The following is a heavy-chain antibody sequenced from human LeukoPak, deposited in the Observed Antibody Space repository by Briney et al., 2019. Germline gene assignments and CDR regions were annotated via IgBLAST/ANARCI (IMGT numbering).Heavy chain of an antibody. CDR2: IFPSGGEI. Sequence: GGSLRLSCAASGFTFSTFAMIWVRQPPGKGLEWVSSIFPSGGEIHYADSVKGRFTISRDNAKNSLYLQMNSLRADDTAVYYCARDFHRYCYDCGDYYTTFDIWGQGTMVTVSS. J-gene: IGHJ3*02. D-gene: IGHD3-22*01. V-gene: IGHV3-21*01. CDR3: ARDFHRYCYDCGDYYTTFDI. CDR1: GFTFSTFA.